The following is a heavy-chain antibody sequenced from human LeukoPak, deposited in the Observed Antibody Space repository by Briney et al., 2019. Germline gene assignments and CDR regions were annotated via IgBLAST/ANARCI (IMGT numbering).Heavy chain of an antibody. Sequence: GGSLRLSCAASRFTFSSYAMSWVRQAPGKGLEWVSAISGSGGSTYYTDSVKGRFTISGDNSKNTLYLQMNSLRAEDTAVYYCATGTTSYSFDYWGQGTLVTVSS. J-gene: IGHJ4*02. CDR3: ATGTTSYSFDY. CDR2: ISGSGGST. V-gene: IGHV3-23*01. CDR1: RFTFSSYA. D-gene: IGHD1-1*01.